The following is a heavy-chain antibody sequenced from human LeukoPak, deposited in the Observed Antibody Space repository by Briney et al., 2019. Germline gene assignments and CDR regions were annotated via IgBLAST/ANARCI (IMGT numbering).Heavy chain of an antibody. CDR1: GYTFTSYG. D-gene: IGHD2-2*01. CDR2: ISAYNGNT. V-gene: IGHV1-18*01. Sequence: GASVKVSCKASGYTFTSYGISWVRQAPGQGLEWMGWISAYNGNTNYAQKLQGRVTMTTDTSTSTAYMELRSLRSDDTAVYYCARDTPRRGVVVPADHWGQGTLVTVSS. J-gene: IGHJ4*02. CDR3: ARDTPRRGVVVPADH.